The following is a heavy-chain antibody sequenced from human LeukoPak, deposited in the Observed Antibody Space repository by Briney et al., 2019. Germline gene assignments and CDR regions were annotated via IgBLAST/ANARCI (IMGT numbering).Heavy chain of an antibody. Sequence: GGPLRLSCAASGFTFSSYGMNWVRQAPGKGLEWVAVIWYDGSNKYYADSVKGRFTISRDNSKNTLYLQMNSLRAEDTAVYYCATNSSGWYEFDYWGQGTLVTVSS. J-gene: IGHJ4*02. CDR3: ATNSSGWYEFDY. D-gene: IGHD6-19*01. CDR1: GFTFSSYG. V-gene: IGHV3-33*01. CDR2: IWYDGSNK.